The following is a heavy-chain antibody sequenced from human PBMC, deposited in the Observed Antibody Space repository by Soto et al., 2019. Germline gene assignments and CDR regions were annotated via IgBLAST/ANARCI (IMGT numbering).Heavy chain of an antibody. CDR2: ISYDGNNK. Sequence: GGSLRLSCAASGFTFSSYDIHWVRQAPGKGLEWVALISYDGNNKYYADSVKGRFTISRDNSKNTLYLQKNSLRAEDTAVYYCAKLITMVRGVIMDAFDIWGQGTMVTVSS. CDR3: AKLITMVRGVIMDAFDI. CDR1: GFTFSSYD. V-gene: IGHV3-30*18. D-gene: IGHD3-10*01. J-gene: IGHJ3*02.